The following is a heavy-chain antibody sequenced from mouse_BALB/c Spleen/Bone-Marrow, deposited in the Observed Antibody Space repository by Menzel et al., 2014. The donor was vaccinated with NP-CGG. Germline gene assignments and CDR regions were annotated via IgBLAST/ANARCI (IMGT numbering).Heavy chain of an antibody. J-gene: IGHJ4*01. CDR1: GFTFNTYA. V-gene: IGHV10-1*02. Sequence: EVHLVESGGGLVKPKGSLKLSCEASGFTFNTYAMNWVRQAPGQGLEWVARIRSKDNNYGTYYANSVKDRFTISRDNSQDMLYLQIDNLKTEDTAMDYGVGGQYYYGYYYAIDYWGQGTSVTVSS. CDR2: IRSKDNNYGT. D-gene: IGHD1-2*01. CDR3: VGGQYYYGYYYAIDY.